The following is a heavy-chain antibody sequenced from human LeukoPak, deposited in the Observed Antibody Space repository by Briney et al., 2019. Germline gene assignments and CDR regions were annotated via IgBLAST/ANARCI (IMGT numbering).Heavy chain of an antibody. CDR2: ISYDGSNK. CDR3: AKDYFANYYGSGSYGSLAY. V-gene: IGHV3-30*04. Sequence: GGSLRLSCVASGFTFSSYAMHWVRQAPGKGLEWVAVISYDGSNKYYADSVKGRFTISRDNSKNTLYLQMNSLRAEDTAVYYCAKDYFANYYGSGSYGSLAYWGQGTLVTVSS. D-gene: IGHD3-10*01. CDR1: GFTFSSYA. J-gene: IGHJ4*02.